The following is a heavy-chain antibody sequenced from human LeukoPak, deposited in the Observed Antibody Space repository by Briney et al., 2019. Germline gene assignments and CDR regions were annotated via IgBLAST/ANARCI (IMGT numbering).Heavy chain of an antibody. CDR2: INHSGST. D-gene: IGHD3-9*01. CDR1: GGSFSGYY. J-gene: IGHJ4*02. CDR3: AGGPHYDILTGYYGRLNYFDY. V-gene: IGHV4-34*01. Sequence: PSETLSLTCAVYGGSFSGYYWSWIRQPPGKGLEWIGEINHSGSTNYNPSLKSRVTISVDTSKNQFSLKLSSVTAADTAVYYCAGGPHYDILTGYYGRLNYFDYWGQGTLVTVSS.